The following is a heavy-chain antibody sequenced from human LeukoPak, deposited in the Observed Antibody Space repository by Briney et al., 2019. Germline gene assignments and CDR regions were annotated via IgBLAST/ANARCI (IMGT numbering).Heavy chain of an antibody. CDR3: ARDLPDSSGYYSLHYFDY. CDR1: GCTFTSYG. D-gene: IGHD3-22*01. J-gene: IGHJ4*02. Sequence: ASVKVSCKASGCTFTSYGISWVRQAPGQGLEWMGWISAYNGNTNYAQKLQGRVNMTKDTSTSTAYMELRSLSSDDTAVYYCARDLPDSSGYYSLHYFDYWGQGTLVTVSS. CDR2: ISAYNGNT. V-gene: IGHV1-18*01.